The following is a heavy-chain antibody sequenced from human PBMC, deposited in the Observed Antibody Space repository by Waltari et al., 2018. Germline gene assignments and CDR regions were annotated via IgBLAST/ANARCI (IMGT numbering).Heavy chain of an antibody. J-gene: IGHJ4*02. Sequence: EVQLVQSGAEVKKPGATVKISCKPAGYTFTDYYIHWVQQAPGKGLEWVGRMEPEDGEKKYADKFQGRATRTADTSIDTVYMELSSLRSEDTAVFYCARTTTIKSLDYWGQGTLVTVSS. D-gene: IGHD1-7*01. V-gene: IGHV1-69-2*01. CDR1: GYTFTDYY. CDR2: MEPEDGEK. CDR3: ARTTTIKSLDY.